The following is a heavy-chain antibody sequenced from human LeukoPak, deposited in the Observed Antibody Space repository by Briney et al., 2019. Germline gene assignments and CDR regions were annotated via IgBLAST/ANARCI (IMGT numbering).Heavy chain of an antibody. V-gene: IGHV4-59*01. J-gene: IGHJ6*03. CDR3: ARASGLDYDFWSGYYFPYYMDV. CDR2: IYYSGST. CDR1: GGSISSYY. D-gene: IGHD3-3*01. Sequence: PSETLSLTCTVSGGSISSYYWSWIRQPPGKGLEWIGYIYYSGSTNYNPSLKSRVTISVDTSKNQFSLKLSSVTAADTAVYYCARASGLDYDFWSGYYFPYYMDVWGKGTTVTVSS.